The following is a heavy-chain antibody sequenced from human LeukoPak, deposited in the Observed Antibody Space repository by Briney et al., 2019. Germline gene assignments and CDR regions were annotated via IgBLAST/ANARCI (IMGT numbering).Heavy chain of an antibody. V-gene: IGHV3-9*01. CDR3: AKKTIVGATVDTFDI. CDR1: GFTFDDYA. D-gene: IGHD1-26*01. Sequence: PGGSLRLSCAASGFTFDDYAMHWVRQAPGKGLEWVSGISWNSGSIGYADSVKGRFTISRDNSKNTLYLQMNSLRAEDTAVYYCAKKTIVGATVDTFDIWGQGTMVTVSS. J-gene: IGHJ3*02. CDR2: ISWNSGSI.